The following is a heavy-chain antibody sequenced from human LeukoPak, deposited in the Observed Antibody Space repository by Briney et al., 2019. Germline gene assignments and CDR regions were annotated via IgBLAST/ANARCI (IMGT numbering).Heavy chain of an antibody. CDR1: GGSISNGDYY. D-gene: IGHD2-2*01. Sequence: SQTLSLTCTVSGGSISNGDYYWSWIRQPPRKGLEWIGYIYYSGSTYYNPSLKSRVTISVDTSKNQFSLKLSSVTAADTAVYYCAGGSTRATLDYWGQGTLVTVSS. V-gene: IGHV4-30-4*08. CDR2: IYYSGST. CDR3: AGGSTRATLDY. J-gene: IGHJ4*02.